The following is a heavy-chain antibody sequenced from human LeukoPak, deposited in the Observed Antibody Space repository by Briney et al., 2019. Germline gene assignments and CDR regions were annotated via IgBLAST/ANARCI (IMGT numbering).Heavy chain of an antibody. V-gene: IGHV3-74*01. CDR2: ISSDGSST. J-gene: IGHJ4*02. CDR1: GFTFSNYW. CDR3: ARGPPDGSGSYYPGDY. D-gene: IGHD3-10*01. Sequence: GGSLRLSCAVSGFTFSNYWMSWVRQAPGKGLVWVSRISSDGSSTSFADSVKGRFTISRDNAENTLYLHMNSLRDEDTAVYFCARGPPDGSGSYYPGDYWGQGTLVTVSS.